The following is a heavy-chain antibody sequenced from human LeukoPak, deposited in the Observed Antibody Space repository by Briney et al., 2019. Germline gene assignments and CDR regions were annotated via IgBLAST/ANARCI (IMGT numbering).Heavy chain of an antibody. J-gene: IGHJ4*02. CDR2: IKQDGGEK. D-gene: IGHD3-22*01. CDR1: RLTFGSYW. Sequence: PGGSLRLSCAASRLTFGSYWMTWVRQAPGKGLEWVANIKQDGGEKHYVDSVQGRVTISRDNAKNSLYLQMNSLRAEDTAVYYCARDVGYDSSGSYPYYFDYWGLGTLVTVSS. CDR3: ARDVGYDSSGSYPYYFDY. V-gene: IGHV3-7*05.